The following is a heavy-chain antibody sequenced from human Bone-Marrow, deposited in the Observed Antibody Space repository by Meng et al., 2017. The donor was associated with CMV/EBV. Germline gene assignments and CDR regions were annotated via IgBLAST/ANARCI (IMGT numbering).Heavy chain of an antibody. V-gene: IGHV1-18*01. CDR1: GYTFNSYG. Sequence: ASVKVSCKVSGYTFNSYGITWARQTPGQGLEWMGWISAYNGDTNYAQKLQGRVTMTVDTPTTTVYMELRSLRSDDTAVYYCARDKYDFWSTLYYYGMDVWGQGTTVTVSS. D-gene: IGHD3-3*01. J-gene: IGHJ6*02. CDR3: ARDKYDFWSTLYYYGMDV. CDR2: ISAYNGDT.